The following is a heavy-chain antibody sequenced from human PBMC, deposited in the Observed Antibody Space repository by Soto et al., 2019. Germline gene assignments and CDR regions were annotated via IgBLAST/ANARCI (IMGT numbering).Heavy chain of an antibody. CDR3: TTGTGEALDAFDI. CDR1: GFTFSNAW. CDR2: IKSKTDGGTT. D-gene: IGHD7-27*01. V-gene: IGHV3-15*01. Sequence: GGSLRLSCAASGFTFSNAWMSWVRQAPGKGLEWVGRIKSKTDGGTTDYAAPVKGRFTISRDDSKNTLYLQMNSLKTEDTAVYYCTTGTGEALDAFDIWGQGTMVAVSS. J-gene: IGHJ3*02.